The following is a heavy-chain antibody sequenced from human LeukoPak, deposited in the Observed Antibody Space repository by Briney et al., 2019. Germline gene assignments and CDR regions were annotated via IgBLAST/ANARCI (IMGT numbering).Heavy chain of an antibody. CDR1: GGSISSYY. CDR3: ATVTSHYYFDY. CDR2: IYYSGST. J-gene: IGHJ4*03. V-gene: IGHV4-59*01. D-gene: IGHD4-17*01. Sequence: SETLSLTCTVSGGSISSYYWSWIRQPPGKGLEWIGYIYYSGSTNYNPSLKSRVTISVDTSKNRFSLKLSSVTAADTAVYYCATVTSHYYFDYWGQGTVVIVSS.